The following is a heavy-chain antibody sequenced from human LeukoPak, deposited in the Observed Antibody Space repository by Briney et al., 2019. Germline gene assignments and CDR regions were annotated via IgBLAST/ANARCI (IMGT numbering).Heavy chain of an antibody. CDR3: ARGGSFDWLLWGLPDAGTRFDP. CDR2: IYTSGST. D-gene: IGHD3-9*01. V-gene: IGHV4-61*02. CDR1: GGSISSGSYY. Sequence: PSQTLSLTCTVSGGSISSGSYYWSWIRQPAGKGLEWIGRIYTSGSTNYNPSLKSRVTISVDTSKNQFSLKLSSVTAADTAVYYCARGGSFDWLLWGLPDAGTRFDPWGQGTLVTVSS. J-gene: IGHJ5*02.